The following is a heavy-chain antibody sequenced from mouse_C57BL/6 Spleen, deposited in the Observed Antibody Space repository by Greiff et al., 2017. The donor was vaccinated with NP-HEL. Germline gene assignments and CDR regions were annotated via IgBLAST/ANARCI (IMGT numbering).Heavy chain of an antibody. CDR2: IDPSDSET. CDR3: AREGVYYGNYAWFAY. Sequence: QVQLQQSGAELVRPGSSVKLSCKASGYTFTSYWMHWVKQRPIQGLEWIGNIDPSDSETHYNQKFKDKATLTVDKSSSTAYMQLSSLTSEDSAVYYCAREGVYYGNYAWFAYWGQGTLVTVSA. D-gene: IGHD2-1*01. CDR1: GYTFTSYW. V-gene: IGHV1-52*01. J-gene: IGHJ3*01.